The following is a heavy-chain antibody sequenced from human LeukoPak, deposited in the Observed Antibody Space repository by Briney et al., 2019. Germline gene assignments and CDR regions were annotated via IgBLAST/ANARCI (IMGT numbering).Heavy chain of an antibody. J-gene: IGHJ4*02. CDR3: ARGSRYFDWLSGFDY. CDR2: ISSNGGST. V-gene: IGHV3-64*01. CDR1: GFTFSSYA. D-gene: IGHD3-9*01. Sequence: GGSLRLSCAASGFTFSSYAMHWVRLAPGKGLEYVSAISSNGGSTYYANSVKGRFTISRDNSKNTLYLQMGSLRAEDMAVYYCARGSRYFDWLSGFDYWGQGTLVTVSS.